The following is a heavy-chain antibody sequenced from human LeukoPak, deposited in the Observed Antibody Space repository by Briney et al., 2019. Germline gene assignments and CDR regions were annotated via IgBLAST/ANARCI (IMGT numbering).Heavy chain of an antibody. CDR2: ISYDGSNK. J-gene: IGHJ4*02. D-gene: IGHD3-10*01. CDR1: GFTFSSYG. Sequence: GGSLRLSCAASGFTFSSYGMHWVRQAPGKGLEWVAVISYDGSNKYYADSVKGRFTSSRDNSKNTLYLQMNSLRAEDTAVYYCAKGRPATPGRTGYYFDYWGQGTLVTVSS. CDR3: AKGRPATPGRTGYYFDY. V-gene: IGHV3-30*18.